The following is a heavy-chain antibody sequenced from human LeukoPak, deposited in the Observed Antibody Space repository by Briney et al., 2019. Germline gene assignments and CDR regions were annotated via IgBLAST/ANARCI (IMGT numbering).Heavy chain of an antibody. J-gene: IGHJ4*02. V-gene: IGHV3-23*01. Sequence: PGGSLRLSCAASGFSFSSYAMSWVRQAPGEGLEWLSSLSGYGACTYYGDSVKGRFTISRDNSNNTLYLQMSSLRGDDTAIYYCVKARSKGPSRSSVGLLCDFWAQGALVTVSS. D-gene: IGHD2-2*01. CDR2: LSGYGACT. CDR1: GFSFSSYA. CDR3: VKARSKGPSRSSVGLLCDF.